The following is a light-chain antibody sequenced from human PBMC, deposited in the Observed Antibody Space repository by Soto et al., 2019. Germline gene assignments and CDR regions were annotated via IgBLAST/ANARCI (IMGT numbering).Light chain of an antibody. CDR2: NND. CDR3: TTWDDSLDGRL. CDR1: SSNIGSNS. V-gene: IGLV1-44*01. J-gene: IGLJ3*02. Sequence: QSVLTQPPSASGTPGQRVTITCSGSSSNIGSNSVSWYQHLPGTAPKLLICNNDQRPSGVPDRFSASKSVTSASLTISGLQSEDAADYFCTTWDDSLDGRLFGGGTKVTVL.